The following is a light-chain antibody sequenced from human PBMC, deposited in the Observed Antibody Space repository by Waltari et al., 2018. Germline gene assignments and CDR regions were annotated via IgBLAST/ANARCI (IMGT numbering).Light chain of an antibody. CDR3: QQDFNLPFT. Sequence: EIVITPSPTTVSLAPGDGATLPCRASPSVSGGYLSWYQQKPGQAPRLLIYGTSTRATGVPARFSGSGSGTDFTLTISNLQPDDFAVYYCQQDFNLPFTFGPGTKVEIK. J-gene: IGKJ3*01. V-gene: IGKV3D-7*01. CDR2: GTS. CDR1: PSVSGGY.